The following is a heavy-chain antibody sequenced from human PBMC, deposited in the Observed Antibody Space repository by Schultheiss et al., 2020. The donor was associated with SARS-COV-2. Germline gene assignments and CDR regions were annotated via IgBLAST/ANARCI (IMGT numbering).Heavy chain of an antibody. V-gene: IGHV1-69*05. J-gene: IGHJ6*02. D-gene: IGHD4-11*01. CDR2: IIPIFGTA. CDR3: ASSHYSNYYYYGMDV. Sequence: SVKVSCKASGGTFSSYAISWVRQAPGQGLEWMGGIIPIFGTANYAQKLQGRVTMTTDTSTSTAYMELRSLRSDDTAVYYCASSHYSNYYYYGMDVRGQGTTVTVSS. CDR1: GGTFSSYA.